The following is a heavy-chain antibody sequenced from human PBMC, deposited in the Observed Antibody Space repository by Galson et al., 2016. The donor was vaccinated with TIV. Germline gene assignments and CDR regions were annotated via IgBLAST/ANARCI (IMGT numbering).Heavy chain of an antibody. CDR2: VSYDRSDK. CDR3: ARGFSSYYFAY. CDR1: GFTFGSYG. D-gene: IGHD6-13*01. V-gene: IGHV3-30*03. Sequence: SLRLSCAASGFTFGSYGMHWVRHGPGKGLEWLAFVSYDRSDKNYADSVKGRFTISSDNFKNTLYLQMSSLRAEDTAVYYCARGFSSYYFAYWGQGTLVTVSS. J-gene: IGHJ4*02.